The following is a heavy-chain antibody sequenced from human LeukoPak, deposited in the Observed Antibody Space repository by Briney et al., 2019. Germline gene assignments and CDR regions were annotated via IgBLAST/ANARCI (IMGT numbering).Heavy chain of an antibody. J-gene: IGHJ4*02. D-gene: IGHD3-10*01. CDR2: IKQDGSEK. Sequence: VGSLRLSCTVSGFTFSTYWMTWVRHAPGKGREWAANIKQDGSEKYYVDSVKGRFTISRDNAKNSLYLQMNSLRAEDTAVYYCARSRIGDYWGQGTLVTVSS. CDR1: GFTFSTYW. CDR3: ARSRIGDY. V-gene: IGHV3-7*01.